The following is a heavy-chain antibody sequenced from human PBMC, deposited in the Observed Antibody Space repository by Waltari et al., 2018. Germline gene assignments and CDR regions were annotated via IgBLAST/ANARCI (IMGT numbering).Heavy chain of an antibody. CDR1: GFTFSSYS. D-gene: IGHD6-6*01. CDR3: ARDDIAARPRGPFDY. CDR2: ISSSSSYR. Sequence: EVQLVESGGGLVKPGGSLRLSCAASGFTFSSYSMNWVRQAPGKGLEWVSSISSSSSYRYYADSVKGRFTISRENAKNSLDLQMNSLRAEDTAVYYCARDDIAARPRGPFDYWGQGTLVTVSS. J-gene: IGHJ4*02. V-gene: IGHV3-21*01.